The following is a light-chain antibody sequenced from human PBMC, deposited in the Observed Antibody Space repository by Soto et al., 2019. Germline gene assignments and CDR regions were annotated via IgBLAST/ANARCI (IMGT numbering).Light chain of an antibody. CDR3: QQRSNWPPLT. Sequence: EIVLTQSPATLSLSPGERATLSCGASQSVSSFLAWYQQKPGRAPRLLIYDATNRATGIPARFSGSGSGTDFTLTISNLEPEDFAVYYCQQRSNWPPLTFGGGTKVEI. V-gene: IGKV3-11*01. CDR2: DAT. J-gene: IGKJ4*01. CDR1: QSVSSF.